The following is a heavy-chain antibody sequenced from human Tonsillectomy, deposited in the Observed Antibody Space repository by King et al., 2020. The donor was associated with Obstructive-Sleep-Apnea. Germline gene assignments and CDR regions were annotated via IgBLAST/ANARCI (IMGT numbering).Heavy chain of an antibody. CDR2: IYSGGST. CDR1: GFTVSSNY. V-gene: IGHV3-66*01. J-gene: IGHJ6*02. Sequence: VQLVESGGGLVQPGGSLRLSCAASGFTVSSNYMSWVRQAPGKGLEWVSVIYSGGSTYYADSVKGRFTISRDNSKNTLYLQMNSLRAEDTAVYYCARAHAPYYYDSSGNPEMDVWGQGTTVTVSS. CDR3: ARAHAPYYYDSSGNPEMDV. D-gene: IGHD3-22*01.